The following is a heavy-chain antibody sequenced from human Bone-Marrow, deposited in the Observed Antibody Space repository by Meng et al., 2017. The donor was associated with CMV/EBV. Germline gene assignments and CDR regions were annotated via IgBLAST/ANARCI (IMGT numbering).Heavy chain of an antibody. D-gene: IGHD3-16*01. Sequence: CAASGFTFSTYPMHWVRQAPGKGLEWVALILSDGTTEFYAASVRGRFTISRDTSKNTLYLQLNNLRTDDTAVYYCAGELGSIADFDFWGQGTLVTVSS. V-gene: IGHV3-30*04. CDR1: GFTFSTYP. CDR3: AGELGSIADFDF. CDR2: ILSDGTTE. J-gene: IGHJ4*02.